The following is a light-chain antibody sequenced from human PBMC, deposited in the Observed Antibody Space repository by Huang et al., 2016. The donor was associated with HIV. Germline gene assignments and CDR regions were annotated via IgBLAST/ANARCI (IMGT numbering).Light chain of an antibody. Sequence: DIQMTQSPSSLSAFVGVTVTITCRASQVIGNSLAWYQQKPGRPPKLLIYVASTLQSGVPSRVSGSGSGTDFTLTISNLQTEDIATYYCQKYDSAPRTFGQGTRV. CDR2: VAS. V-gene: IGKV1-27*01. J-gene: IGKJ1*01. CDR3: QKYDSAPRT. CDR1: QVIGNS.